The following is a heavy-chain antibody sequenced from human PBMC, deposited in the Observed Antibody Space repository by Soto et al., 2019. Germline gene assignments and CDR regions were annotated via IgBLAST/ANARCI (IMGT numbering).Heavy chain of an antibody. Sequence: VESLTICCKGSGYSFTSYWISWVLQMPGKGLEWMGRIDPSDSYTNYSPSFQGHVTISADKSISTAYLQWSSLKASDTAMYYCARQWSSKLDWFDPWGQGTLVTAPQ. J-gene: IGHJ5*02. V-gene: IGHV5-10-1*01. D-gene: IGHD2-8*01. CDR2: IDPSDSYT. CDR3: ARQWSSKLDWFDP. CDR1: GYSFTSYW.